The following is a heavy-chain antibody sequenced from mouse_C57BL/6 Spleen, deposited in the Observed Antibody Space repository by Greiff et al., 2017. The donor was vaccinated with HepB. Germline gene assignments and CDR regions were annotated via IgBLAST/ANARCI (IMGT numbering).Heavy chain of an antibody. Sequence: EVQLQESGGGLVQPGGSMKLSCVASGFTFSNYWMNWVRQSPEKGLEWVAQIRLKSDNYATHYAESVKGRFTISRDDSKSSVYLQMNNLRAEDTGIYYCTHDGYLAYWGQGTLVTVSA. CDR1: GFTFSNYW. CDR2: IRLKSDNYAT. D-gene: IGHD2-3*01. V-gene: IGHV6-3*01. J-gene: IGHJ3*01. CDR3: THDGYLAY.